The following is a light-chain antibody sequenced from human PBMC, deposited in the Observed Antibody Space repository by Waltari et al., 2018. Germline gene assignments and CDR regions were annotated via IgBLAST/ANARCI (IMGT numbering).Light chain of an antibody. Sequence: DIQLTQSPSSLSASVGDRVTITCRASQSISTFLNWYQHNPGEAPKPLISAASNLRSGVPSTFSGSGSATSFTLTITTLQPEDFAAYYCQQYYSTPGRSFGGGTKVEIK. CDR3: QQYYSTPGRS. CDR2: AAS. CDR1: QSISTF. J-gene: IGKJ4*01. V-gene: IGKV1-39*01.